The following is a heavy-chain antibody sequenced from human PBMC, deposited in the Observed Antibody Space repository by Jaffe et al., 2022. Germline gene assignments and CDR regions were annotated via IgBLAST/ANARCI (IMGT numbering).Heavy chain of an antibody. J-gene: IGHJ4*02. D-gene: IGHD2-15*01. CDR2: IIPIFGTA. V-gene: IGHV1-69*05. CDR3: ASNPRDCSGGSCYFEMANYFDY. Sequence: QVQLVQSGAEVKKPGSSVKVSCKASGGTFSSYAISWVRQAPGQGLEWMGGIIPIFGTANYAQKFQGRVTITTDESTSTAYMELSSLRSEDTAVYYCASNPRDCSGGSCYFEMANYFDYWGQGTLVTVSS. CDR1: GGTFSSYA.